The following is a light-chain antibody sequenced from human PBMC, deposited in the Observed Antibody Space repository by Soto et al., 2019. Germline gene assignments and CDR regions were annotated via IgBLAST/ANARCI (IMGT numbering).Light chain of an antibody. CDR1: SPNIGNNY. Sequence: QSVLTQPPSVSAAPGQKVTISCSGSSPNIGNNYVSWYQQLPGTAPKLLIYDNNKRPSEIPDRFSGSKSGTSATLGITGLQTGDEADYYCGTWDSSLSSGQVFGGGTKLTVL. CDR2: DNN. CDR3: GTWDSSLSSGQV. V-gene: IGLV1-51*01. J-gene: IGLJ3*02.